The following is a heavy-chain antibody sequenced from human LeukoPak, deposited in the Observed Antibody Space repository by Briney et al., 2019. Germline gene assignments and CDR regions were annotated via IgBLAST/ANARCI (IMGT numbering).Heavy chain of an antibody. CDR1: GGSISSYY. Sequence: SETLSLTCTVSGGSISSYYWSWIRQPPGKGLEWIGEINHSGSANYNPSLKSRVTISVDTSKNQFSLKLSSVTAADTAVYYCARANGEVFDYWGQGTLVTVSS. J-gene: IGHJ4*02. V-gene: IGHV4-34*01. CDR2: INHSGSA. CDR3: ARANGEVFDY. D-gene: IGHD7-27*01.